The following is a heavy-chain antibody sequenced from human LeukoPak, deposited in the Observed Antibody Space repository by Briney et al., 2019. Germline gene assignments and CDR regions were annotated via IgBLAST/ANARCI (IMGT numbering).Heavy chain of an antibody. CDR2: ISSISSYI. CDR3: ARDYYDSSGRRYDAFDI. J-gene: IGHJ3*02. Sequence: PGGSLRLSCAASGFTFSSYSMNWVRQAPGKGLEWVSYISSISSYIYYADSVKGRFTISRDNAKNSLYLQMNSLRAEDTAVYYCARDYYDSSGRRYDAFDIWGQGTMVTVSS. D-gene: IGHD3-22*01. CDR1: GFTFSSYS. V-gene: IGHV3-21*05.